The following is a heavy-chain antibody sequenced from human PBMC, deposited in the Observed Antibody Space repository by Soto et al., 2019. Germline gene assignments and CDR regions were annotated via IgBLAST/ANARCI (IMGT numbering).Heavy chain of an antibody. V-gene: IGHV4-30-2*01. D-gene: IGHD4-17*01. Sequence: SETLSLTCAVSGGSISSGGYSWSWIRQPLGKGLEWIGYIYESGSTYYNPSLKSRVTISVDRSKNQFSLKLSSVTAADTAVYYCARAHYGDYGYGMDVWGQGTTVTVSS. CDR2: IYESGST. J-gene: IGHJ6*02. CDR1: GGSISSGGYS. CDR3: ARAHYGDYGYGMDV.